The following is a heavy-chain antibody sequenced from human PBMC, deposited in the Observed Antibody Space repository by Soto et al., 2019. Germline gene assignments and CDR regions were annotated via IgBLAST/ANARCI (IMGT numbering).Heavy chain of an antibody. CDR3: TIDMQYSSSSHNQDKYYFDY. V-gene: IGHV3-30-3*01. J-gene: IGHJ4*02. D-gene: IGHD6-6*01. Sequence: GGSLRHSYAASGFTFSSYAMHWVRQAPGKGLEWVAVISYDGSNKYYADSVKGRFTISRDNSKNTLYLQMNSLRAEDTAVYYCTIDMQYSSSSHNQDKYYFDYWGQVMLVTVSS. CDR2: ISYDGSNK. CDR1: GFTFSSYA.